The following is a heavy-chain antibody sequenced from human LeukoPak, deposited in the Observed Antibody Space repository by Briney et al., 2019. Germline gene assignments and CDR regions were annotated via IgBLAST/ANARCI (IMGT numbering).Heavy chain of an antibody. D-gene: IGHD3-9*01. CDR1: GFTFSNYW. V-gene: IGHV3-74*01. CDR2: IKGDGSHT. J-gene: IGHJ5*01. Sequence: QTGGSLRLSCAASGFTFSNYWMHWVRQAPGKGLVWVSRIKGDGSHTIYADSVKGRFTISRDNAKNTLYLQMKSLRAEDTAVYYCVRDWDHFDFDSWGLGTLVTVSS. CDR3: VRDWDHFDFDS.